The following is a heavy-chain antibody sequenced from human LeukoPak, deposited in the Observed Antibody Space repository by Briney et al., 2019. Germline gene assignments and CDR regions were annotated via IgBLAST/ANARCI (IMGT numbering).Heavy chain of an antibody. Sequence: SETLSLTCTISGGSISSYYWSWIRQPPGKGLEWIGHVFYSGSTNYNPSLTSRVTISIDTSKNQFSLTLSSVTAADTAVYYFARDDGGRTVASTQYYYYYMDVWGKGTTVTVSS. J-gene: IGHJ6*03. D-gene: IGHD2-2*01. CDR3: ARDDGGRTVASTQYYYYYMDV. V-gene: IGHV4-59*01. CDR1: GGSISSYY. CDR2: VFYSGST.